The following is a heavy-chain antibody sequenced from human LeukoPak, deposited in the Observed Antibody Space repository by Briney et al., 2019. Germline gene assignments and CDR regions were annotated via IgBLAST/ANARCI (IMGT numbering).Heavy chain of an antibody. D-gene: IGHD2-15*01. CDR3: ARSVAATLSDAFDI. CDR1: GFTFSDYY. J-gene: IGHJ3*02. CDR2: ISSSGSTI. V-gene: IGHV3-11*01. Sequence: WGSLRLSCAASGFTFSDYYMSWIRQAPGKGLEWVSYISSSGSTIYYADSVKGRFTISRDNAKNSLYLQMNSLRAEDTAVYYCARSVAATLSDAFDIWGQGTMVTVSS.